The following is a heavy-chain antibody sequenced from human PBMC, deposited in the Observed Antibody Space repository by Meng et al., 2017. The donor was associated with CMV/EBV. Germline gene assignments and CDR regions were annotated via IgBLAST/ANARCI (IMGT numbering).Heavy chain of an antibody. D-gene: IGHD4-17*01. V-gene: IGHV3-21*01. CDR1: GFTFSSYS. CDR2: ISSTSSYL. J-gene: IGHJ5*02. CDR3: AGGDYGERPVGA. Sequence: GESLKISCAASGFTFSSYSMTWVRQAPGRGLEWVSSISSTSSYLYYADSVQGRFTISRDNAKTSLYLQMNSLRAEDTAVYFCAGGDYGERPVGAWGQGTLVTVSS.